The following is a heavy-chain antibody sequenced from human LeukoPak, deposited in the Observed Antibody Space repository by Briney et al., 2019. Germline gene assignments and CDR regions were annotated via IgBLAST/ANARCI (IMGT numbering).Heavy chain of an antibody. D-gene: IGHD6-13*01. CDR1: GGSISSYY. CDR2: IYYSGST. CDR3: ARRGIAAPFDY. Sequence: PLETLSLTCTVSGGSISSYYWSWIRQPPGKGLEWIGYIYYSGSTNYNPSLKSRVTISVDTSKNQFSLKLSSVTAADTAVYYCARRGIAAPFDYWGQGTLVTVSS. J-gene: IGHJ4*02. V-gene: IGHV4-59*08.